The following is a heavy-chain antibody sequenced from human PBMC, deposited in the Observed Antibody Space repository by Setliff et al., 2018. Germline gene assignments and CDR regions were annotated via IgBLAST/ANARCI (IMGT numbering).Heavy chain of an antibody. V-gene: IGHV1-46*01. J-gene: IGHJ1*01. CDR1: GYTLSSHY. CDR2: INPGGGSA. CDR3: ARAGVAATARKGLLEF. Sequence: ASVKVSCKATGYTLSSHYMHWVRQAPGQGLEWMGIINPGGGSASIVQKFQGRVTMTSDTSTSTVYLELSGLTSADTAVYYCARAGVAATARKGLLEFWGQGTLVTVS. D-gene: IGHD2-15*01.